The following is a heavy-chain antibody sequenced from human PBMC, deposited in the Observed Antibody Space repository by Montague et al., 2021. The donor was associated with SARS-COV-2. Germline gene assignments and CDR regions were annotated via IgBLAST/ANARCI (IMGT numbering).Heavy chain of an antibody. J-gene: IGHJ6*02. CDR1: GFSPSTSGMC. Sequence: PALVKPTQTLTLTCTFSGFSPSTSGMCVSWIRQPPGKALEWLALIDWDDDKYYSTSLKARLTISKGTSKNQVVLTMTNMDPVDTATYYCARIGSGRGVIAAPHLYNGMDVWGQGTTVTVSS. V-gene: IGHV2-70*01. CDR3: ARIGSGRGVIAAPHLYNGMDV. D-gene: IGHD3-10*01. CDR2: IDWDDDK.